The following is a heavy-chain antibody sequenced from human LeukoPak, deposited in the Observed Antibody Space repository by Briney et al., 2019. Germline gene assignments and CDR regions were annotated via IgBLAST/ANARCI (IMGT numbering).Heavy chain of an antibody. J-gene: IGHJ4*02. D-gene: IGHD3-22*01. CDR1: GFTFSSYG. Sequence: PGGSLRLSCAASGFTFSSYGMHWVRQAPGKGLEWVAVIWYDGSNKYYADSVKGRFTISRDNSKNTLYLQMNSLRAEDTAVYYCAAPHYDSSGYYLDYWGQGTLVTVSS. CDR2: IWYDGSNK. V-gene: IGHV3-30*02. CDR3: AAPHYDSSGYYLDY.